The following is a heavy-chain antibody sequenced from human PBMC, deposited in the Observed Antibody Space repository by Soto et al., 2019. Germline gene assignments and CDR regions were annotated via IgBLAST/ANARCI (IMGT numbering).Heavy chain of an antibody. Sequence: QVQLVESGGGVVQPGRSLRLSCAASGFTFYNYGMHWVRQAPGKGLEWVALISYDGRNQYYVDSAKGRFTISRDNSKYTLDLQMNSLTSDDTDVYYCTRGRFLGYYDGSGYSNFDYCGQGTLVTVSS. CDR1: GFTFYNYG. D-gene: IGHD3-22*01. V-gene: IGHV3-30*03. CDR3: TRGRFLGYYDGSGYSNFDY. J-gene: IGHJ4*02. CDR2: ISYDGRNQ.